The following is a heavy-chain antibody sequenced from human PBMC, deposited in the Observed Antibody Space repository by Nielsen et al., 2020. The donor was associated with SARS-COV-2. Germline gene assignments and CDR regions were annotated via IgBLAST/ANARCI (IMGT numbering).Heavy chain of an antibody. Sequence: GESLKISCAASGFTFDDYALSWVRQVPGKGLEWVSRITWNGDSTGYADSVKGRFTISRDNAKNSLFLQMNSLRVEDTAFYYCVRDMIIVASGSGAFDVWGQGTMVTVSS. J-gene: IGHJ3*01. D-gene: IGHD5-12*01. V-gene: IGHV3-20*04. CDR3: VRDMIIVASGSGAFDV. CDR2: ITWNGDST. CDR1: GFTFDDYA.